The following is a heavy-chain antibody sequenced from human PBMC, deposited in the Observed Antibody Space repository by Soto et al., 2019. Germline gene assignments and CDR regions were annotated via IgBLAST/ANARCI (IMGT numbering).Heavy chain of an antibody. CDR2: IIYIFGTA. Sequence: QVQLVQSGAEVKKPGTSVKISCRVSGGTFSSYAISWVRQAPGQGLEWLGEIIYIFGTARYAQKCQGRVTIIADESASTAYMELSSLRSDDTAGYYGARGGKDRFRGSGMNVWGQGTTVTVSS. V-gene: IGHV1-69*01. CDR1: GGTFSSYA. J-gene: IGHJ6*02. CDR3: ARGGKDRFRGSGMNV. D-gene: IGHD3-10*01.